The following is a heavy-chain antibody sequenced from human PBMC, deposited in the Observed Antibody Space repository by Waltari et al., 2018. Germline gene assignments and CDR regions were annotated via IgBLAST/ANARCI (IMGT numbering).Heavy chain of an antibody. Sequence: QVQLQESGPGLVKPSETLSLTCTVSGGSISSYYWSWIRQPAGKGLEWIGRIYTSGSTNYNPPLKSRVTMSVDTSKNQFSLKLSSVTAADTAVYYCARVYYSSGWYFSGFDPWGQGTLVTVSS. J-gene: IGHJ5*02. CDR2: IYTSGST. CDR1: GGSISSYY. V-gene: IGHV4-4*07. D-gene: IGHD6-19*01. CDR3: ARVYYSSGWYFSGFDP.